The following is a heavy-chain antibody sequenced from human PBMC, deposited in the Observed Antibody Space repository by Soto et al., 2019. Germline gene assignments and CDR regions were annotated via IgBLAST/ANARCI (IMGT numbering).Heavy chain of an antibody. V-gene: IGHV1-69*06. J-gene: IGHJ6*02. D-gene: IGHD3-10*01. CDR2: IIPIFGTA. CDR1: GGTFSGYA. CDR3: ARESRLYGSGSYYNGDYYYYGMDV. Sequence: SVKVSCKASGGTFSGYAISWVRQAPGQGLEWMGGIIPIFGTANYAQKFQGRVTITADKSTSTAYMELSSLRSEDTAVYYCARESRLYGSGSYYNGDYYYYGMDVWGQGTTVTVSS.